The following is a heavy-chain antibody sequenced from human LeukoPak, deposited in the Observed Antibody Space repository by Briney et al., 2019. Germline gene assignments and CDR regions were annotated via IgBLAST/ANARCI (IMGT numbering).Heavy chain of an antibody. J-gene: IGHJ4*02. CDR1: GFPFSSYA. CDR3: ARGVGEYCSGGSCPTVNYFDY. Sequence: GGSLRLSFAASGFPFSSYAMHWVRPAPGKGLEYVSAISSNGGSTYYANSVKGRFTISRDNSKNTLYLQMGSLRAEDMAVYYCARGVGEYCSGGSCPTVNYFDYWGQGTLVTVSS. V-gene: IGHV3-64*01. D-gene: IGHD2-15*01. CDR2: ISSNGGST.